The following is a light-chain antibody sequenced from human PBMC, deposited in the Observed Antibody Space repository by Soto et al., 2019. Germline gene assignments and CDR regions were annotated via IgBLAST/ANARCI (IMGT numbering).Light chain of an antibody. Sequence: DIQMTQSPSTLSASVGDRVTITCRASQSISSWLAWYQQKPGKAPKFLIYKASGLESGVPSRFSGSGSGTEFNLTISSLQPDDFATYYCQQYNSYSGTFGQGTKVEIK. J-gene: IGKJ1*01. CDR2: KAS. V-gene: IGKV1-5*03. CDR3: QQYNSYSGT. CDR1: QSISSW.